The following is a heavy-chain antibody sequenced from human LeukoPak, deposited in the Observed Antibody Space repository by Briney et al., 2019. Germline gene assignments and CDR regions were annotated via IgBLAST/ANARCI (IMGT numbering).Heavy chain of an antibody. CDR3: ARLAYRGPAVADFDY. CDR1: GGSISSHY. J-gene: IGHJ4*02. D-gene: IGHD6-19*01. CDR2: IYYTGST. Sequence: SETLSLTCTVSGGSISSHYWSWIRQPPGKGLEWIGYIYYTGSTNYNPSHESRVTMSVDTSKNQFSLKLSSVTAADTAVYYCARLAYRGPAVADFDYWGQGTLVTVSS. V-gene: IGHV4-59*08.